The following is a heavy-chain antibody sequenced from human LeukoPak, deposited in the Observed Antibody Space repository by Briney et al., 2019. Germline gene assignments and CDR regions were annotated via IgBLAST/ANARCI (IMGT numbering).Heavy chain of an antibody. CDR1: GGSISNKY. J-gene: IGHJ1*01. D-gene: IGHD2-15*01. CDR2: IYYSGST. CDR3: AGIGYCSGSSCTQYFQH. V-gene: IGHV4-59*08. Sequence: SETLSLTCTVSGGSISNKYWSWIRQPPGKGLEWIGYIYYSGSTNYNPSLKSRVTISVDTSKNQFSLKLTSATAADTAVYYCAGIGYCSGSSCTQYFQHWGQGTLVTVSS.